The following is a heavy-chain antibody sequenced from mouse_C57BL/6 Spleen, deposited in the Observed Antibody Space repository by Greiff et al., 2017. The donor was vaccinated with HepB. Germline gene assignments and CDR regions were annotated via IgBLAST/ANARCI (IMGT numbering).Heavy chain of an antibody. CDR2: IYPGSGST. Sequence: QVQLQQPGAELVKPGASVKMSCKASGYTFTSYWITWVKQRPGQGLEWIGDIYPGSGSTNYHEKFKSKATLTVDTSSSTVYMQISSLTSEDSAVYYCARGGYGYFDYWGQGTTLTVSS. D-gene: IGHD2-2*01. V-gene: IGHV1-55*01. CDR1: GYTFTSYW. CDR3: ARGGYGYFDY. J-gene: IGHJ2*01.